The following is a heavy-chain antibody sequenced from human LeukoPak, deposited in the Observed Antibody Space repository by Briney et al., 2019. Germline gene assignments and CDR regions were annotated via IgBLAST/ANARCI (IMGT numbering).Heavy chain of an antibody. V-gene: IGHV3-30*18. Sequence: GGSLRLSCAASGFTFRNYGMHWVRRAPGKGLEWVTGISHDGNKKYYADSVKGRFTISRDNSKSTVYLQMNSLSTEDTAVYYCTKGGGTYYNPFDPWGQGTLVTVSS. CDR3: TKGGGTYYNPFDP. J-gene: IGHJ5*02. D-gene: IGHD3-10*01. CDR2: ISHDGNKK. CDR1: GFTFRNYG.